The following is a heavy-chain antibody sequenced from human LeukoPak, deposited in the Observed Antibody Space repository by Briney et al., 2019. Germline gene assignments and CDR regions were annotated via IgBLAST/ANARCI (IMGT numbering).Heavy chain of an antibody. CDR2: INPNSGGT. V-gene: IGHV1-2*02. Sequence: ASVKVSCKASGGTFSSYAISWVRQAPGQGLEWMGWINPNSGGTNYAQKFQGRVTMTRDTSISTAYMELNRLRSDDTAVYYCARVGDHSYFFDYWGQGTLVTVSS. D-gene: IGHD3-16*01. CDR1: GGTFSSYA. J-gene: IGHJ4*02. CDR3: ARVGDHSYFFDY.